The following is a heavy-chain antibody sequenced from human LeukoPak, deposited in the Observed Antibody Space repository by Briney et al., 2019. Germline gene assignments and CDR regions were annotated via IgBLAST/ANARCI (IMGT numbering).Heavy chain of an antibody. V-gene: IGHV4-59*01. Sequence: SETLSLTCAVYGGSFSSYYWSWIRQPPGKGLEWIGYIYYSGSTNYNPSLKSRVTISVDTSKNQFSLKLSSVTAADTAVYYCARVYYGSGSPNDAFDIWGQGTMVTVSS. CDR1: GGSFSSYY. J-gene: IGHJ3*02. CDR3: ARVYYGSGSPNDAFDI. CDR2: IYYSGST. D-gene: IGHD3-10*01.